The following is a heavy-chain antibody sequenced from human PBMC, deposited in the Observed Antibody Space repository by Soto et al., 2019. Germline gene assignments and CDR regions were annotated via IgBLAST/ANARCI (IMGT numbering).Heavy chain of an antibody. CDR2: ISYDGSNK. CDR1: GFTFSTYG. J-gene: IGHJ4*02. V-gene: IGHV3-30*18. D-gene: IGHD2-2*02. Sequence: QVQLVESGGGVVQPGRYLRLSCAASGFTFSTYGMHWVRQPPGKGLEWVAIISYDGSNKYHADSVKGRFTISRDNSENTLYLQINSLRPEDTAVYYCANDIPKYCPDTTCYTGPDYWGQGTLVTVSS. CDR3: ANDIPKYCPDTTCYTGPDY.